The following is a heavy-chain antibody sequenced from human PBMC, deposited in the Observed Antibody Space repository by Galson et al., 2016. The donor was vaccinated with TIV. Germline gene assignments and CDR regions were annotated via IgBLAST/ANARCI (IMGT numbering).Heavy chain of an antibody. CDR2: INSDGDRT. D-gene: IGHD2-15*01. CDR3: VIDRGGRAVDAKCDVFDI. CDR1: GFIFSPWW. J-gene: IGHJ3*02. Sequence: SLRLSCAASGFIFSPWWMHWVRHAPGKGPEWVSRINSDGDRTTYTDSVKGRFTMSRDNARDTVYLQMNSLRAEDTAMYYCVIDRGGRAVDAKCDVFDIWCQGTMVTVAS. V-gene: IGHV3-74*03.